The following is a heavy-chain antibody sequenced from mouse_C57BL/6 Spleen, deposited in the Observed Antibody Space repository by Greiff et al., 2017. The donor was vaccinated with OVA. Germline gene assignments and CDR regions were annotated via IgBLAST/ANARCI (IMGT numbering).Heavy chain of an antibody. J-gene: IGHJ4*01. D-gene: IGHD3-3*01. CDR3: ARHLGYAMDY. V-gene: IGHV2-9-1*01. CDR1: GFSLNSYA. Sequence: MKLMESGPGLVAPSQSLSITCTVSGFSLNSYAISWVRQPPGKGLEWLGVIWTGGGTNYNSALKSRLSISKDNSKSHVFLKMNSLQTDDTARYYCARHLGYAMDYWGQGTSVTVSS. CDR2: IWTGGGT.